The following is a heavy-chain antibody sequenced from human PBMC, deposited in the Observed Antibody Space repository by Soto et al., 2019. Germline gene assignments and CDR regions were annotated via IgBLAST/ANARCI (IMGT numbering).Heavy chain of an antibody. Sequence: QVQLVESGGGVVQPGRSLSLSCAASGFTFSSYAMHWVRQAPGKGLEWVAVISYDGSNKYYADSVKGRFTISRDNSKNTLYLQMNSLRAEYTAVYYCARDEGDCSGGSCYGMDVWGQGTTVTVSS. V-gene: IGHV3-30-3*01. CDR3: ARDEGDCSGGSCYGMDV. D-gene: IGHD2-15*01. J-gene: IGHJ6*02. CDR2: ISYDGSNK. CDR1: GFTFSSYA.